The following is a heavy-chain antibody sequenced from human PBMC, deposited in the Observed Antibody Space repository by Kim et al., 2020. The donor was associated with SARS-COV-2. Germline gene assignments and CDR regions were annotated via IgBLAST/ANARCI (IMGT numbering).Heavy chain of an antibody. V-gene: IGHV3-48*02. Sequence: GGSLRLSCAASGFTFSSYSMNWVRQAPGKGLEWVSYISSSSSSTIYYADSVKGRFTISRDNAKNSLYLQMNSLRDEDTAVYYCARKGDILTGYPYYYYYYGMDVWGQGTTVTVSS. J-gene: IGHJ6*02. CDR2: ISSSSSSTI. CDR3: ARKGDILTGYPYYYYYYGMDV. CDR1: GFTFSSYS. D-gene: IGHD3-9*01.